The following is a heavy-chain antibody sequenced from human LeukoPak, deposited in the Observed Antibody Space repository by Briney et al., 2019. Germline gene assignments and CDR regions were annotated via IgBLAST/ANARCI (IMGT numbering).Heavy chain of an antibody. V-gene: IGHV3-15*01. CDR2: IKSKTDGGTT. Sequence: PGGSLRLSCAASGFTFSNAWMSWVRQAPGKGLEWVGRIKSKTDGGTTDYAAPVKGRFTISRDDSKNTLYLQMNSLKTEDTAVYYCTTDLGKYCSSTSCDWFDPWGQGTLVTVSS. CDR1: GFTFSNAW. D-gene: IGHD2-2*01. J-gene: IGHJ5*02. CDR3: TTDLGKYCSSTSCDWFDP.